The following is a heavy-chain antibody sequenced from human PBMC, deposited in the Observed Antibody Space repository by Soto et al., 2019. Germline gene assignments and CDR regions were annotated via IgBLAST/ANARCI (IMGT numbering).Heavy chain of an antibody. J-gene: IGHJ4*02. CDR3: ARDKDSKRWWLLPDY. Sequence: EVQLVESGGGLVKPGGSLRLSCAASGFTFSSDSMNWVRQAPWKGLEWVSSISSSSSYIYYADSVKGRFTISRDNAKNSLYLQMNSLRAEDTAVYYCARDKDSKRWWLLPDYWGQGTLVTVSS. V-gene: IGHV3-21*01. CDR1: GFTFSSDS. CDR2: ISSSSSYI. D-gene: IGHD3-22*01.